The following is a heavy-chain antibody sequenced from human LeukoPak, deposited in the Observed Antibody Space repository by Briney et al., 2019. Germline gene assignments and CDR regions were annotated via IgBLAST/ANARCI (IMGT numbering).Heavy chain of an antibody. D-gene: IGHD3-22*01. V-gene: IGHV4-59*12. CDR3: ARDTYYYDSSGYWADY. CDR2: IHYSGST. CDR1: GGSISSYY. J-gene: IGHJ4*02. Sequence: SETLSLTCTVSGGSISSYYWSWIRQPPGKGLEWIGYIHYSGSTNYDPSLKSRVTISVDTSKNQFSLKLSSVTAADTAVYYCARDTYYYDSSGYWADYWGQGTLVTVSS.